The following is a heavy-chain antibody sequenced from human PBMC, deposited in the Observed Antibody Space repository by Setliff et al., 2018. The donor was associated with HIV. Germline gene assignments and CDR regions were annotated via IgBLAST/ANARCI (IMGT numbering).Heavy chain of an antibody. CDR3: ARGRYNSRIDV. CDR1: GYTFTNSD. D-gene: IGHD5-18*01. CDR2: MNPKSGNT. Sequence: ASVKVSCKTSGYTFTNSDINWVRQAPGQGLEWMGWMNPKSGNTGYAQRFQGRVTMTSDTVIGTAYMELSSLTSEDTAVYYCARGRYNSRIDVWGQGTTVTVSS. V-gene: IGHV1-8*02. J-gene: IGHJ6*02.